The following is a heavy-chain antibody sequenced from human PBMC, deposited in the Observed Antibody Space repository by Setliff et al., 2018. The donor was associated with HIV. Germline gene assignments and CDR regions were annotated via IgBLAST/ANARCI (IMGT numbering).Heavy chain of an antibody. CDR1: GFTLSDYY. J-gene: IGHJ3*02. D-gene: IGHD3-10*02. CDR2: ISGSGDSA. V-gene: IGHV3-23*01. Sequence: PGGSLRLSCAVSGFTLSDYYMDWVRQAPGKGLEWVSSISGSGDSAYYADSVRGRFTISRDFSNNTLYLQMSSLRDEDTAVYYCAKVLVFGIDVFDIWGQGTMVTVSS. CDR3: AKVLVFGIDVFDI.